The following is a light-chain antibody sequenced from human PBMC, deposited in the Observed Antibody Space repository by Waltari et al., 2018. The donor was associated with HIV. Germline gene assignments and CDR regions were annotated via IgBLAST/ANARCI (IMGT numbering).Light chain of an antibody. J-gene: IGKJ5*01. Sequence: DIVMTQSPLSLPVTPGEPASISCRSSQSLLHSNGYNYLDCYLKKPGQSPQLLVYLGSNRASGVPERFSGSGSGTDFTLKISRVEAEDVGVYYCMQALQTPFTFGQGTRLEIK. V-gene: IGKV2-28*01. CDR3: MQALQTPFT. CDR2: LGS. CDR1: QSLLHSNGYNY.